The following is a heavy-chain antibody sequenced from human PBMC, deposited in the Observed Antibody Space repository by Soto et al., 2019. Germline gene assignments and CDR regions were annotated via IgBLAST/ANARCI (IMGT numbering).Heavy chain of an antibody. CDR1: GFTFTNYN. V-gene: IGHV3-48*02. Sequence: QLVESGGGLAQPGGSLRLSCAASGFTFTNYNMNWVRQAPGKGLEWVSYISTSSDTIFYSDSVKGRFTISRDNAKTSLYLQINSLRDEDTAVYYCAREIQVEGLDYWGQGTLVTVSS. CDR3: AREIQVEGLDY. D-gene: IGHD1-1*01. J-gene: IGHJ4*02. CDR2: ISTSSDTI.